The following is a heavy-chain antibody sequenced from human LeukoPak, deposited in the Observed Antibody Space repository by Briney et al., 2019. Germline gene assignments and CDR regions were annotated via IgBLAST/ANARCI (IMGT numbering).Heavy chain of an antibody. CDR2: IYYSGST. D-gene: IGHD3-22*01. V-gene: IGHV4-59*08. Sequence: SETLSLTCTVSGYSMSSNYYWGWIRQPPGKGLEWIGYIYYSGSTNYNPSLKSRVTISVDTSKNQFSLKLSSVTAADTAVYYCARPLHYYDSSGYPQTAGAFDIWGQGTMVTVSS. CDR3: ARPLHYYDSSGYPQTAGAFDI. J-gene: IGHJ3*02. CDR1: GYSMSSNYY.